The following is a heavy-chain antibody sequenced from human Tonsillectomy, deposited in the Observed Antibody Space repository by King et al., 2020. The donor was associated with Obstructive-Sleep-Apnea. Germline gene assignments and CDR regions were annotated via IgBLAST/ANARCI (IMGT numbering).Heavy chain of an antibody. D-gene: IGHD4-17*01. V-gene: IGHV3-21*01. J-gene: IGHJ4*02. CDR2: ISSSSNYI. CDR1: GFSFSSYS. CDR3: ARDDYGDQRPPSVIDY. Sequence: VQLGESGGGLVKPGGSLRLSCAASGFSFSSYSMNWGRRAPGKGLEWVSSISSSSNYIYYADSVKGRFTISRDNAKNSLYLQMNSLRAEDTAVYYCARDDYGDQRPPSVIDYWGQGTLVTVSS.